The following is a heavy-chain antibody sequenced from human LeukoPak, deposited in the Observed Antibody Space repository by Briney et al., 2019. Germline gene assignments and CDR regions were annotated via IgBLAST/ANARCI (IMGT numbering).Heavy chain of an antibody. CDR1: GFTFSSFG. J-gene: IGHJ2*01. D-gene: IGHD6-19*01. V-gene: IGHV3-30*02. CDR3: AKDAFSGIAVAGYWYFDL. Sequence: GGSLRLSCAASGFAASGFTFSSFGMHWVRQAPGKGLEWVAFIRYDGYNKYYADSVKGRFTISRDNAKNSLYLQMNSLRAEDTALYYCAKDAFSGIAVAGYWYFDLWGRGTLVTVSS. CDR2: IRYDGYNK.